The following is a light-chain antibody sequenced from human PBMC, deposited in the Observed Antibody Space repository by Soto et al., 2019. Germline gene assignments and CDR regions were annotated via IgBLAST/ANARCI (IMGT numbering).Light chain of an antibody. V-gene: IGLV2-14*01. CDR2: EVS. J-gene: IGLJ3*02. Sequence: QSVLTQPASVFGSPGQSITISCTGTSSDVGGYNYVSWYQQHPGKAPKLMIYEVSNRPSGVSNRFSGSKSGNTASLTISGLQAEDEADYYCSSYTSSSTHSVFGGGTKVTVL. CDR1: SSDVGGYNY. CDR3: SSYTSSSTHSV.